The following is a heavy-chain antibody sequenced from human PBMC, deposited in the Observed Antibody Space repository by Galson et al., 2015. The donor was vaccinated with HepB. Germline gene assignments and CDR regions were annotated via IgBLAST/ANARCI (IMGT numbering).Heavy chain of an antibody. D-gene: IGHD2-15*01. CDR1: GFTFSRNA. CDR3: AKGYCSGAGCDFFDY. V-gene: IGHV3-23*01. CDR2: ITGSGGGT. Sequence: SLRLSCAASGFTFSRNAMAWVRQAPGKGLEWVSCITGSGGGTYYADSVKGRFTISRDNSKNTLYLQMDSLRAEDTAVYYCAKGYCSGAGCDFFDYWGQGALVSVSP. J-gene: IGHJ4*02.